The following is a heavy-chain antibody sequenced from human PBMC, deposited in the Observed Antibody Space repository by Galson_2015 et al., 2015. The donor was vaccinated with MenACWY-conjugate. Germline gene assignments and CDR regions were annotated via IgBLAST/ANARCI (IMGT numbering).Heavy chain of an antibody. V-gene: IGHV3-30*18. D-gene: IGHD4-17*01. J-gene: IGHJ6*02. CDR3: AKDGNYGDYDPYPYYYGMDV. Sequence: SLRLSCAASGFTFSNFGMHWVRQAPGKGLEWVALISYDGSNQYYGDSVKGRLTISRDNSKNTLYLQMNSLRAEDTAVYYCAKDGNYGDYDPYPYYYGMDVWGRGTTVTVSS. CDR2: ISYDGSNQ. CDR1: GFTFSNFG.